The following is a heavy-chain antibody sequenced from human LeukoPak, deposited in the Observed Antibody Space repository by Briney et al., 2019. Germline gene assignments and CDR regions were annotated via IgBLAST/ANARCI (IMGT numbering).Heavy chain of an antibody. CDR1: GFTFSSYG. D-gene: IGHD5-24*01. V-gene: IGHV3-23*01. J-gene: IGHJ4*02. CDR3: AKDGWLLNYFDY. CDR2: ISGSGGST. Sequence: PGGSLRLSCAASGFTFSSYGMSWVRQAPGKGLEWVSAISGSGGSTYYADSVKGRFTISRDNSKNTLYLQMNSLRAEDTAVYYCAKDGWLLNYFDYWGQGTLVTVSS.